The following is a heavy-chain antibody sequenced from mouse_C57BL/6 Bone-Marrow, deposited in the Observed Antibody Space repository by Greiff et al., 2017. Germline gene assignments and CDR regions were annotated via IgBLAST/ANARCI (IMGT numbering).Heavy chain of an antibody. V-gene: IGHV5-2*01. CDR3: ARRTYFDC. CDR1: EYDFPSHD. J-gene: IGHJ2*01. Sequence: EVQLMQPGGGLVQPGESLKLSCESNEYDFPSHDMPWVRQTPEQRLELVAAINSDGGSTYYPDTMERQPIITRDNTQNTLYLQMSSLRSEDTALYYCARRTYFDCWGQGTTLTVSS. CDR2: INSDGGST.